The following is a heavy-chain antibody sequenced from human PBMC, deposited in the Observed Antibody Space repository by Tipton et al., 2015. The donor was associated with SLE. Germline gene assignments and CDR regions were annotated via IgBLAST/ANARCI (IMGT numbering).Heavy chain of an antibody. CDR3: ARGWYSKALYSYYYMDV. J-gene: IGHJ6*03. CDR1: GGSISSYY. V-gene: IGHV4-59*01. CDR2: IYYSGST. Sequence: TLFLTCTVSGGSISSYYWSWIRQPPGKGLEWIGYIYYSGSTNYKPSLKSRVTISVDTSKNQFSLKLSSVTAADTAGYYCARGWYSKALYSYYYMDVWGKGTTVTVSS. D-gene: IGHD4-11*01.